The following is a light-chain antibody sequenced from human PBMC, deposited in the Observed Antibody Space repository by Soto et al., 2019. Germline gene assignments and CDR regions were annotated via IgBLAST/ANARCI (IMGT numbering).Light chain of an antibody. J-gene: IGLJ2*01. V-gene: IGLV2-14*03. Sequence: QSALTQPASVSGSPGQSITISCTGTSSDVGTYNYVSWYQQHPGKAPKVMIYDVSNRPSGVSNRFSGSKSGNTASLTISGLQAEDEADYYCSSCTGSTNSVIFGGGTKLTVL. CDR2: DVS. CDR3: SSCTGSTNSVI. CDR1: SSDVGTYNY.